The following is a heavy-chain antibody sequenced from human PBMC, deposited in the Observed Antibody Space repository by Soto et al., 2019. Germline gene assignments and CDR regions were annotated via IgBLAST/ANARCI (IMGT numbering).Heavy chain of an antibody. D-gene: IGHD3-16*02. CDR2: IIPIFGTA. Sequence: GASVKVSCKASGYTFTSYDISWVRQAPGQGLEWMGGIIPIFGTANYAQKFQGRVTITADESTSTAYMELSSLRSEDTAVYYCARLYGDFDYWGQGTLVTVSS. CDR3: ARLYGDFDY. V-gene: IGHV1-69*13. CDR1: GYTFTSYD. J-gene: IGHJ4*02.